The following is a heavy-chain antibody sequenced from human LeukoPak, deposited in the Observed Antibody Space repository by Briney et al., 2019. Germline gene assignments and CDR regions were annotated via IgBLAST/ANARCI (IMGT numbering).Heavy chain of an antibody. V-gene: IGHV3-33*01. J-gene: IGHJ4*02. Sequence: GGSLTLPCAASVFTFYHWGMLWPRQAPGKGLEWVAVIWYDGSNKYYADSVKGRFTISRDNSKNTLYLQMNSLRAEDTAVYYCAGDRYFPDYWGQGTLVTVSS. D-gene: IGHD3-9*01. CDR1: VFTFYHWG. CDR2: IWYDGSNK. CDR3: AGDRYFPDY.